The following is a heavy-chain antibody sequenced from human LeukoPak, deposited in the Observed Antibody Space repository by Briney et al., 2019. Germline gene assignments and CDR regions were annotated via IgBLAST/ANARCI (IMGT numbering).Heavy chain of an antibody. D-gene: IGHD3-10*01. Sequence: SETLSLTCTVSGGSISSGDYYWSWIRQPPGKGLEWIGYIYYSGSTNYNPSLKSRVTISVGTSKNQFSLKLSSVTAADTAVYYCARLTMVRGVIYGTDWYFDLWGRGTLVPVSS. CDR1: GGSISSGDYY. CDR2: IYYSGST. V-gene: IGHV4-61*08. J-gene: IGHJ2*01. CDR3: ARLTMVRGVIYGTDWYFDL.